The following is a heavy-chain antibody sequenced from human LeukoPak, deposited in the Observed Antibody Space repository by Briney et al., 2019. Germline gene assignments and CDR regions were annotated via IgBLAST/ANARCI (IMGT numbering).Heavy chain of an antibody. CDR1: GYTFTGYY. J-gene: IGHJ4*02. Sequence: ASVKVSCKASGYTFTGYYMHWVRQAPGQGLEWMGRNNPNSGGTNYAQKFQGRVTMTRDTSISTAYMELSRLRSDDTAVYYCARDPRGSGYYSGYDYWGQGTLVTVSS. V-gene: IGHV1-2*06. CDR2: NNPNSGGT. D-gene: IGHD3-22*01. CDR3: ARDPRGSGYYSGYDY.